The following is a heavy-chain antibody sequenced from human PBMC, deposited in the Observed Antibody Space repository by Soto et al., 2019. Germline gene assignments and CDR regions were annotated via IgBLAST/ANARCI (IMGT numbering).Heavy chain of an antibody. D-gene: IGHD3-9*01. Sequence: QLQLQESGPGLVKPSETLSLTCTVSGGSISSSSYYWGWIRQPPGKGLEWIGSIYYSGSTYYNPSPKSRVTISVDTSKNQFSLKLSSVTAADTAVYYCARPYYDILTGYPRHGGRDIWGQGTMVTVSS. CDR3: ARPYYDILTGYPRHGGRDI. CDR1: GGSISSSSYY. CDR2: IYYSGST. V-gene: IGHV4-39*01. J-gene: IGHJ3*02.